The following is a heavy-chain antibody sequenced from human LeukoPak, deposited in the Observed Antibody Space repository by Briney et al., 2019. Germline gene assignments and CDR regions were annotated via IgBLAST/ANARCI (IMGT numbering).Heavy chain of an antibody. CDR3: ARDRCSSTSCYYGSFGAFYI. D-gene: IGHD2-2*01. CDR2: IIPIFGTA. J-gene: IGHJ3*02. V-gene: IGHV1-69*05. CDR1: GGTFSSYA. Sequence: ASVKVSCKASGGTFSSYAISWVRQAPGQGLEWMGGIIPIFGTANYAQKFQGRVTITTDESTSTAYMELSSLRSEDTAVYYCARDRCSSTSCYYGSFGAFYIWGQGTMVTVSS.